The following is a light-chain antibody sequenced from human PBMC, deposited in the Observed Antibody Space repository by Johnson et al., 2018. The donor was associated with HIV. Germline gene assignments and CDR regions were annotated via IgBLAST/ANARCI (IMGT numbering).Light chain of an antibody. CDR1: VSNIESYF. Sequence: QAVLTQPPSVSAAPGQTVNISCSGNVSNIESYFVSWYQQLPGAAPTLLIYEDNKRPSGIPDRFSGSKFGATATLAMTGLQTGDEADYYCGIWDASLSPLYVFGTGTTITVL. J-gene: IGLJ1*01. CDR3: GIWDASLSPLYV. CDR2: EDN. V-gene: IGLV1-51*02.